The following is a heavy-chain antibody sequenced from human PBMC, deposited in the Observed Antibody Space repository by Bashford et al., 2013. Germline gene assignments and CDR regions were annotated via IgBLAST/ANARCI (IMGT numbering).Heavy chain of an antibody. V-gene: IGHV4-61*02. Sequence: SETLSLTCTVSGGSISSGSYYWSWIRQPAGKGLEWIGRIYTSGSTNYNPSLKSRVTISVDTSKNQFSLKLSSVTAADTAVYYCARPRVGIASYFDYWGQGTLVTVSS. CDR3: ARPRVGIASYFDY. D-gene: IGHD2-21*01. J-gene: IGHJ4*02. CDR2: IYTSGST. CDR1: GGSISSGSYY.